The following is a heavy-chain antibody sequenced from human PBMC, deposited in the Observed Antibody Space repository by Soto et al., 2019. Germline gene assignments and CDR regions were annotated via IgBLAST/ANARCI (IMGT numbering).Heavy chain of an antibody. CDR3: ARGGYDFCSGYYSGYYYYGMDV. D-gene: IGHD3-3*01. CDR1: GFTFSSYS. J-gene: IGHJ6*02. V-gene: IGHV3-21*01. CDR2: ISSSSSYI. Sequence: EVQLVESGGGLVKPGGSLRLSCAASGFTFSSYSMNWVRQAPGKGLECVSSISSSSSYIYYADSVKGRFTISRDNAKNSLYLQMNSLRAEDTAVYYCARGGYDFCSGYYSGYYYYGMDVWGQGTTVTVSS.